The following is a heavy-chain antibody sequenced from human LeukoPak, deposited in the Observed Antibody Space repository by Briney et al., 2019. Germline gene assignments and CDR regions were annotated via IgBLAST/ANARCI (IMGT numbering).Heavy chain of an antibody. CDR1: GGSFSGYY. CDR2: INHSGST. J-gene: IGHJ4*02. CDR3: ARGGPRYCSGGSCYFGY. V-gene: IGHV4-34*01. Sequence: SETLSLTCAVYGGSFSGYYWSWIRQPPGKGLEWIGEINHSGSTNYNPSLKCRVTISVDTSKNQFSLKLSSVTAADTAVYYCARGGPRYCSGGSCYFGYWGQGTLITVSS. D-gene: IGHD2-15*01.